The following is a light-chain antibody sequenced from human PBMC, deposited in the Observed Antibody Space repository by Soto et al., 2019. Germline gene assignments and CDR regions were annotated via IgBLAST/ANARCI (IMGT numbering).Light chain of an antibody. V-gene: IGLV2-14*01. CDR1: SSDVGGYNF. J-gene: IGLJ1*01. CDR3: NSYSSTATYV. CDR2: DVS. Sequence: QSVLTQPASVSGSPGQSITISCTGTSSDVGGYNFVSWYQQYPGRATKLMIYDVSNRPTGVTTSFSGSKSGNTASLTFFGLQAEDEADYYCNSYSSTATYVLGTGTKVTV.